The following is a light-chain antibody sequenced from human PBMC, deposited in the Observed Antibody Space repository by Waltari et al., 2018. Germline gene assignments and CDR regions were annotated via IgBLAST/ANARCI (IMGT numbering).Light chain of an antibody. CDR1: QTVSAW. CDR3: QHYNNYSGT. Sequence: DIQMTQSPSTLSASVGDTVTITCRASQTVSAWLAWYQQKPGNAPKLLIYKASNLKSGAPSRFRGIGSGTEFTLTINSLQPDDFATYYCQHYNNYSGTFGQGTRVELK. J-gene: IGKJ1*01. CDR2: KAS. V-gene: IGKV1-5*03.